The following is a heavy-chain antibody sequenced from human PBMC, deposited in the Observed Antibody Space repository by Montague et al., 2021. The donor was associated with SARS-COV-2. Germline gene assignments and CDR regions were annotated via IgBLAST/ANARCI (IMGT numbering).Heavy chain of an antibody. J-gene: IGHJ4*02. D-gene: IGHD5-18*01. V-gene: IGHV4-61*02. Sequence: TLSLTCTVSGGSISRGYYYWSWIRLPAGKGLEWIGRIYRSRSPNYXPSLESRVVLSVDTSRNQFSMKMTFVTAADTAMYYCARGVDTGVVTVTGGFDSWGQGTLVIVSS. CDR2: IYRSRSP. CDR3: ARGVDTGVVTVTGGFDS. CDR1: GGSISRGYYY.